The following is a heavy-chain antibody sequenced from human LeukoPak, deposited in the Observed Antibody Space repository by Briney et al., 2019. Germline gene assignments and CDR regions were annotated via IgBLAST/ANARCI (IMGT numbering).Heavy chain of an antibody. CDR3: ARERKRGSFYFDY. CDR2: IYSGGST. J-gene: IGHJ4*02. D-gene: IGHD1-26*01. Sequence: GGSLRLSCAASGFTVSSNYMSWVRQAPGKGLEWVSVIYSGGSTYYADSVKGRFTISRDNSKNTLYLQMNSLRAEDTAVYYCARERKRGSFYFDYWGQGTLVTVSS. CDR1: GFTVSSNY. V-gene: IGHV3-66*01.